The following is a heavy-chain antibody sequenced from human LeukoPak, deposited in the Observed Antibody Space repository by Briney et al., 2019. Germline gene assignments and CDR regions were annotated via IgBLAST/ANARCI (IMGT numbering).Heavy chain of an antibody. J-gene: IGHJ4*02. V-gene: IGHV3-23*01. Sequence: PGGSLRLSCAGSGSTFRNYVMSWVRQAPGKGLEWVSSISGGGAGTYHADPVKGRFTISRDNSKNTLYLQMNSLTAEDTAVYHCAKLIGSTMDYYFDYWGQGTLVTDSS. CDR1: GSTFRNYV. CDR3: AKLIGSTMDYYFDY. CDR2: ISGGGAGT. D-gene: IGHD5/OR15-5a*01.